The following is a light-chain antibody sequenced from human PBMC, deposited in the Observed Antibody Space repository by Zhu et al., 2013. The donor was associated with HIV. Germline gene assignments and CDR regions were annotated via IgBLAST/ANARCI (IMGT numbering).Light chain of an antibody. CDR2: DAS. CDR3: QQYGSSPLT. Sequence: EIVLTQSPATLSLSPGERATLSCRASQSVSTYLAWYQQRPGQPPRLLIYDASNRATGIPARFSGSGSGTDFTLSITRLEPEDLAVYYCQQYGSSPLTFGGGTTLELK. CDR1: QSVSTY. V-gene: IGKV3-11*01. J-gene: IGKJ4*01.